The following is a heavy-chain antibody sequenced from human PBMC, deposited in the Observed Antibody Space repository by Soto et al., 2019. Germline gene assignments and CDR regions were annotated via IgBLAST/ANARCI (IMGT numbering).Heavy chain of an antibody. D-gene: IGHD3-16*01. J-gene: IGHJ4*02. CDR3: ARHVGGAY. CDR2: ISSYSTTI. CDR1: GFTFSSYS. V-gene: IGHV3-48*01. Sequence: EVQLVESGGGLVQPGGSLRLSCAASGFTFSSYSMNWVRQAPGKGLEWVSYISSYSTTIYYADSVKGRFTISRDNAKNSLCLQMSSLRAEDTAVYHCARHVGGAYWGQGTLVTVSS.